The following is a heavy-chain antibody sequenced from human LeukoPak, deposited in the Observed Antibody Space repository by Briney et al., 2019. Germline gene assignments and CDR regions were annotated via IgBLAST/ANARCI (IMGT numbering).Heavy chain of an antibody. CDR2: IYYSGST. D-gene: IGHD1-1*01. Sequence: SQTLSLTCTVSGGSISSGGYYWSWIRQHPGKGLEWIGYIYYSGSTNYNPSLKSRVTISVDTSKNQFSLKLTSVTAADTAVYYCARDCDWNDVDYYYGLDVWGQGTTVTVSS. V-gene: IGHV4-31*03. CDR1: GGSISSGGYY. J-gene: IGHJ6*02. CDR3: ARDCDWNDVDYYYGLDV.